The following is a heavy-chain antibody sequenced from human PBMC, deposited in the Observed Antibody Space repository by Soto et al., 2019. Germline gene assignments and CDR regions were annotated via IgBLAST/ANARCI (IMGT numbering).Heavy chain of an antibody. CDR2: IYYSGST. V-gene: IGHV4-39*01. J-gene: IGHJ4*02. Sequence: TSETLSLTCTVSGGSISSSSYYWGWIRQPPGKGLEWIGSIYYSGSTYYNPSLKSRVTISVDTSKNQFSLKLSSVTAADTAVYYCASLGIXDDHYYDSSGYYSPFDYWGQGTLVTVSS. CDR3: ASLGIXDDHYYDSSGYYSPFDY. D-gene: IGHD3-22*01. CDR1: GGSISSSSYY.